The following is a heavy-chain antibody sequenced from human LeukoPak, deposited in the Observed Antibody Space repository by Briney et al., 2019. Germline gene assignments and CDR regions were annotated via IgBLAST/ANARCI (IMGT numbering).Heavy chain of an antibody. CDR2: IYYSGST. CDR1: GGSISSYY. CDR3: ARVITISGDQYYFDY. D-gene: IGHD3-3*01. V-gene: IGHV4-59*01. Sequence: SETLSPTCTVSGGSISSYYWSWIRQPPGKGLEWIGYIYYSGSTNYNPSLKSRVTISVDTSKNQFSLKLSSVTAADTAVYYCARVITISGDQYYFDYWGQGTLVTVSS. J-gene: IGHJ4*02.